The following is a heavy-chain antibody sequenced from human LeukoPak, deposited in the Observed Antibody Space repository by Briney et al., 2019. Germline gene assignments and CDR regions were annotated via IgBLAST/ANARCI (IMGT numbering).Heavy chain of an antibody. CDR1: GFPFGSYV. CDR3: ARDHDWAFDL. D-gene: IGHD3-9*01. CDR2: INHNAEMI. Sequence: GGSLRLSCEGSGFPFGSYVMSWIRQAPGKGLEWIAYINHNAEMIFYPDFVKGRFTISRDNPKKSLYLQMNALRYEDTAIYYCARDHDWAFDLWGQGTLVTVSS. V-gene: IGHV3-48*02. J-gene: IGHJ4*02.